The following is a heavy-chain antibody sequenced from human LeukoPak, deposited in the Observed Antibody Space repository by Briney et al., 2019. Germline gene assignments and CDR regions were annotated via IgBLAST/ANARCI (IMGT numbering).Heavy chain of an antibody. CDR3: ARGARIFSNWFDP. V-gene: IGHV1-2*06. J-gene: IGHJ5*02. CDR2: INPNSGGT. CDR1: GYTFTGYY. Sequence: ASVKVSCKPSGYTFTGYYMHWVRQAPGQGLEWMGRINPNSGGTNYAQKFQGRVTMTRDTSISTAYMELSRLRSDDTAVYYCARGARIFSNWFDPWGQGTLVTVSS. D-gene: IGHD3-3*01.